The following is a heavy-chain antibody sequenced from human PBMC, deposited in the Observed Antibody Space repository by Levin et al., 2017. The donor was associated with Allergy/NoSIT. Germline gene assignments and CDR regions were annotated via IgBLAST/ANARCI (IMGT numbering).Heavy chain of an antibody. CDR1: GFTVSSNY. Sequence: GGSLRLSCAASGFTVSSNYMSWVRQAPGKGLEWVSVIYSGGSTYYADSVKGRFTISRDNSKNTLYLQMNSLRAEDTAVYYCARGVHAPILDYWGQGTLVTVSS. CDR2: IYSGGST. CDR3: ARGVHAPILDY. V-gene: IGHV3-66*01. D-gene: IGHD3-10*01. J-gene: IGHJ4*02.